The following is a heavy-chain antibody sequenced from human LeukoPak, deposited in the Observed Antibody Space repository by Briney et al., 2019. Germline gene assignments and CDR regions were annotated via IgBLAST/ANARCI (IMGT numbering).Heavy chain of an antibody. CDR2: INHSVGT. V-gene: IGHV4-34*01. Sequence: PSETLSLTCAVYGGSFSNYYWRCIRQPPGKGLEWIGEINHSVGTNYNPSLKSRVTISVDTSKNQFSLELSSVTGADTAVYYCATRLRWGQGTLVTVSS. CDR3: ATRLR. J-gene: IGHJ4*02. CDR1: GGSFSNYY.